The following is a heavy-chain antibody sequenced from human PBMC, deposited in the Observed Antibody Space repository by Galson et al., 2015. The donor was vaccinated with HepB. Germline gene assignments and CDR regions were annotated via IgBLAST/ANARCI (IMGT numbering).Heavy chain of an antibody. J-gene: IGHJ4*02. D-gene: IGHD3-9*01. CDR2: ISYDGSNK. CDR3: ARDMAVILTGCPDY. Sequence: LRLSCAASGFTFSSYAMHWVRQAPGKGLGWVAVISYDGSNKYYADSVKGRFTISRDNSKNTLYLQMNSLRAEDTAVYYCARDMAVILTGCPDYWGQGTLVTVSS. V-gene: IGHV3-30-3*01. CDR1: GFTFSSYA.